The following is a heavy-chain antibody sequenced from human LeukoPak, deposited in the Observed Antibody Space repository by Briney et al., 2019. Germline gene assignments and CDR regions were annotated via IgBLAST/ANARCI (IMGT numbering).Heavy chain of an antibody. CDR3: ARDSASYCGGDCYSYYFDY. Sequence: PGGSLRLSCAASGFTFSSYSMNWVRQAPGKGLEWVSSISSSSSYIYYADSVKGRFTISRDNAKNSLYLQMNSLRAEDTAVYYCARDSASYCGGDCYSYYFDYWGQGTLVTVSS. CDR1: GFTFSSYS. J-gene: IGHJ4*02. D-gene: IGHD2-21*02. V-gene: IGHV3-21*01. CDR2: ISSSSSYI.